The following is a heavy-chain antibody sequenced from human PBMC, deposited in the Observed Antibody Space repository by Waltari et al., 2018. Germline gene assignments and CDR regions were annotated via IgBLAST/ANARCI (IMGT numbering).Heavy chain of an antibody. Sequence: EVQLVESGGGLVKPGGSLRLSCADSGFTFSSYRMNWVRKAPGKGLEWVSSISSSSSYIYYADSVKGRFTISRDNAKNSLYLQMNSLRAEDTAVYYCARDIPNSSGPSDYWGQGTLVTVSS. CDR2: ISSSSSYI. V-gene: IGHV3-21*01. D-gene: IGHD3-22*01. CDR1: GFTFSSYR. CDR3: ARDIPNSSGPSDY. J-gene: IGHJ4*02.